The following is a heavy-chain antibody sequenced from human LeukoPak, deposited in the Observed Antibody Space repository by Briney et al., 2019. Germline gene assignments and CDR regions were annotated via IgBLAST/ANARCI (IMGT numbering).Heavy chain of an antibody. V-gene: IGHV3-7*01. Sequence: GGSLRLSCAVSGFTFSSYWMNWVRQAPGKGLEWVASIRLDGGKKSYVDSVKGRFTISRDNTKNSLYLQMSSLRAEDTAVYFCARDGAAAGLYFDLWGQGTLVTVSS. CDR3: ARDGAAAGLYFDL. D-gene: IGHD6-13*01. CDR2: IRLDGGKK. CDR1: GFTFSSYW. J-gene: IGHJ4*01.